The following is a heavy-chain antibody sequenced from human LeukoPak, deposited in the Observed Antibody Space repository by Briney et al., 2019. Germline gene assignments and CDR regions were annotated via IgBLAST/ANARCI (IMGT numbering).Heavy chain of an antibody. V-gene: IGHV5-51*01. CDR2: IYPGDSDT. D-gene: IGHD4-17*01. Sequence: RESLKISCKGSGYTFINYWIGWVRQMPGEGLQWMGIIYPGDSDTRYSPSFQGQVTISADKSISTAYLQWSSLKASDTAIYYCARWDYGDYSYYYGMDVWGQGTTVTVSS. CDR1: GYTFINYW. J-gene: IGHJ6*02. CDR3: ARWDYGDYSYYYGMDV.